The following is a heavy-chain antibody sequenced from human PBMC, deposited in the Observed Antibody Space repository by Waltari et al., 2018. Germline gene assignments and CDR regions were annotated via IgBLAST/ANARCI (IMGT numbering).Heavy chain of an antibody. V-gene: IGHV4-59*08. CDR2: IQNSGTI. Sequence: QVELQESGPGLVKPSETLSLTCSVSGDSFKTYYWNWVRQSPGKALEWIGFIQNSGTISYNPSLESRGTISVDTSKNQFFLNLNSVTAADTAVYYCARGLGYSAWFDPWGQGTLVTVSS. D-gene: IGHD6-13*01. CDR3: ARGLGYSAWFDP. CDR1: GDSFKTYY. J-gene: IGHJ5*02.